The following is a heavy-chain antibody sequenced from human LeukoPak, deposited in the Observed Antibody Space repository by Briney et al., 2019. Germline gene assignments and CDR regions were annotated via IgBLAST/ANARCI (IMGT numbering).Heavy chain of an antibody. J-gene: IGHJ4*02. CDR1: GGTFSSYA. Sequence: GASVKVSCKASGGTFSSYAISWVRQAPGQGLEWMGWINPNSGGTNYAQKFQGRVIMTRDTSISTAYMELSRLRSDDTAVYYCVYSSSYDLDYWGQGTLVTVSS. V-gene: IGHV1-2*02. CDR2: INPNSGGT. D-gene: IGHD6-6*01. CDR3: VYSSSYDLDY.